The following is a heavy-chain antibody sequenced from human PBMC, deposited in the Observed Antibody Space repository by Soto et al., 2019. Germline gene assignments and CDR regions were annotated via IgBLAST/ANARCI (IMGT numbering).Heavy chain of an antibody. Sequence: GPSVKVSCKASGGTFSSYAISWVRQAPGQGLEWMGGIIPIFGTANYAQKFQRRVTITADKSTSTAYMELRSLRSEDMAVYYCARTERITMVRGVYYYYGMDVWGQGTTVTVSS. CDR1: GGTFSSYA. CDR3: ARTERITMVRGVYYYYGMDV. D-gene: IGHD3-10*01. CDR2: IIPIFGTA. V-gene: IGHV1-69*06. J-gene: IGHJ6*02.